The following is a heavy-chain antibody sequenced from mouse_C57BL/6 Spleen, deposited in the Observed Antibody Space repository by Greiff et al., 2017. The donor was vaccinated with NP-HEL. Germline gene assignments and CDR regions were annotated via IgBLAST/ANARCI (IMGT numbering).Heavy chain of an antibody. CDR1: GFTFSSYA. CDR2: ISDGGSYT. Sequence: EVKLVESGGGLVKPGGSLKLSCAASGFTFSSYAMSWVRQTPEKRLEWVATISDGGSYTYYPDNVKGRFTISRDNAKNNLYLQMSHLKSEDTAMYYCAREGGYDGHYFDYWGQGTTLTVSS. V-gene: IGHV5-4*01. D-gene: IGHD2-3*01. J-gene: IGHJ2*01. CDR3: AREGGYDGHYFDY.